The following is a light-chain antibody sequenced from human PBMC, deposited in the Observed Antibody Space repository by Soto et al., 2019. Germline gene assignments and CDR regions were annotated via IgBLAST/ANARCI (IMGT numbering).Light chain of an antibody. Sequence: DIQMTQSPSTLSASVGDRVTITFRASQSISSWLAWYQQKPGKAPKLLIYKASSLESGVPSRFSGSGSGTEFTLTISSLQPDDCATYYCQQYNSYWTFGQGTKVEIK. V-gene: IGKV1-5*03. J-gene: IGKJ1*01. CDR2: KAS. CDR3: QQYNSYWT. CDR1: QSISSW.